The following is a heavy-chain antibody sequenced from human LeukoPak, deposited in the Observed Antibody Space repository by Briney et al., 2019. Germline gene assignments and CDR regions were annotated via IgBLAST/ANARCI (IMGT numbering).Heavy chain of an antibody. V-gene: IGHV4-34*01. CDR2: INHSGST. J-gene: IGHJ4*02. CDR3: ARGLGNFPPGGY. CDR1: GASFSGYY. D-gene: IGHD2/OR15-2a*01. Sequence: SETLSLACAVYGASFSGYYWSWIRQPPGKGLEWIGEINHSGSTNYNPSLKSRVTISVDTSKNQFSLKLSSVTAADTAVYYCARGLGNFPPGGYWGQGTLVTVSS.